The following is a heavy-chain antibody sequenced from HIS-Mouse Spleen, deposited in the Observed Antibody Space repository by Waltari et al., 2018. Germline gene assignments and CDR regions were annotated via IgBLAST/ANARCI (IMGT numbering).Heavy chain of an antibody. CDR3: ARGLLSSSSAFDI. V-gene: IGHV4-34*01. D-gene: IGHD6-6*01. Sequence: QVQLQQWGAGLLKPSETLSLTCAVYGGSFSGYYWSWIRQPPGKGLEWIGEINHSGSTNYNPPLKSRVTISVDTSKNQFSLKLSSVTAADTAVYYCARGLLSSSSAFDIWGQGTMVTVSS. CDR1: GGSFSGYY. CDR2: INHSGST. J-gene: IGHJ3*02.